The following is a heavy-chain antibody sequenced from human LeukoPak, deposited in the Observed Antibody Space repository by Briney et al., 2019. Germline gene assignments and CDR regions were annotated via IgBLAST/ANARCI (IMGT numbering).Heavy chain of an antibody. CDR1: GFTFSSYS. J-gene: IGHJ5*02. CDR2: ISSSSSYI. Sequence: GGSLRLSCAASGFTFSSYSMNWVRQAPGKGLEYVSSISSSSSYIYYADSLKGRFTISRDNAKNSLYLQMNNLRAEDTAVYYCVRDGSSTWPRGWFDPWGQGTLVTVSS. V-gene: IGHV3-21*01. D-gene: IGHD6-13*01. CDR3: VRDGSSTWPRGWFDP.